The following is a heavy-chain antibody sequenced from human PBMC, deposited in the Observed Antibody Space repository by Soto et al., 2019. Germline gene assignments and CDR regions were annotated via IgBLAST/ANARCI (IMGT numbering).Heavy chain of an antibody. V-gene: IGHV1-58*01. CDR3: AAEISQSHSSSWYPVGSAFDI. J-gene: IGHJ3*02. D-gene: IGHD6-13*01. CDR2: IVVGSGNT. Sequence: GASVKVSCKASGLTLTSSALQSARQPRVQRLEWIGWIVVGSGNTNYAQKFQERVTIPRDMSTSTAYMELSSLRSEDTAVYYCAAEISQSHSSSWYPVGSAFDIWGQGTMVTVSS. CDR1: GLTLTSSA.